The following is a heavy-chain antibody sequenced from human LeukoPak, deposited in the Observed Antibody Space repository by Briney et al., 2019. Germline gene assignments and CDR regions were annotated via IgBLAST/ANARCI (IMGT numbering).Heavy chain of an antibody. CDR3: ARDYGGNSGWFDP. CDR1: GYTLTNYD. J-gene: IGHJ5*02. D-gene: IGHD4-23*01. Sequence: ASVKVSCKASGYTLTNYDINWVRQAPGQGLEWMGWMKPKSGETGYAQKFQGRATTTRDTSINTAYMELRSLTSEDTAVYYCARDYGGNSGWFDPWGQGTLVTVSS. V-gene: IGHV1-8*01. CDR2: MKPKSGET.